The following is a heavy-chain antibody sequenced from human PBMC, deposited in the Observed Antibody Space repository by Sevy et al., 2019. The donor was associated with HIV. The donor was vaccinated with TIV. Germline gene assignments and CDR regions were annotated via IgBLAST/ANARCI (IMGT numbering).Heavy chain of an antibody. CDR3: ARDGPGYDFWSGYSYYYYYGMDV. D-gene: IGHD3-3*01. Sequence: SETLSLTCTVSGGSVSSGSYYWSWIRQPPGKGLEWIGYIYYSGSTNYNPSLKSRVTISVDTSKNQFSLKLSSVTAAHTAVYYCARDGPGYDFWSGYSYYYYYGMDVWGQGTTVTVSS. V-gene: IGHV4-61*01. J-gene: IGHJ6*02. CDR1: GGSVSSGSYY. CDR2: IYYSGST.